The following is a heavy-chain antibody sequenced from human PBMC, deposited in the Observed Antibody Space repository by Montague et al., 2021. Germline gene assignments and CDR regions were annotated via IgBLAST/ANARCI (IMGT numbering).Heavy chain of an antibody. Sequence: SRRFSCEASGFTFSNSWMNLVRQAPGKGLEWVANINPDGSAKRHVDSVQGRFTISRDNAKNSLHLQMNSLRAEDTAVYYCVSVGEWGQGTLVTVSS. J-gene: IGHJ4*02. CDR2: INPDGSAK. D-gene: IGHD2-21*01. V-gene: IGHV3-7*01. CDR3: VSVGE. CDR1: GFTFSNSW.